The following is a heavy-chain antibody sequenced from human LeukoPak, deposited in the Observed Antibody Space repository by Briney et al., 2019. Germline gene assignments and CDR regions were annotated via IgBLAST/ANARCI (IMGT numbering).Heavy chain of an antibody. Sequence: ASVKVSCKASGYTFTGYYMHWVRQAPGQGLEWMGWINPNSGGTNYAQKFQGRVTMTRDTSISTAYMELSRLRSDDTAVYYCASGDAVNYHWNLYSDYWGQGTLVTVSS. CDR3: ASGDAVNYHWNLYSDY. CDR2: INPNSGGT. D-gene: IGHD1-7*01. J-gene: IGHJ4*02. V-gene: IGHV1-2*02. CDR1: GYTFTGYY.